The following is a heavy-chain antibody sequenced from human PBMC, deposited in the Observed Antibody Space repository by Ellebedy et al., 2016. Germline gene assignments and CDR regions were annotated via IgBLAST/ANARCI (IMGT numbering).Heavy chain of an antibody. CDR3: ARGAGDAGPGLDAFDI. J-gene: IGHJ3*02. Sequence: ASVKVSXXASGYTFTGYYMHWVRQAPGQGLEWMGWINPNSGGTNYAQKFQGRVTMTRDTSISTAYMELSRLRSDDTAVYYCARGAGDAGPGLDAFDIWGQGTMVTVSS. D-gene: IGHD3-10*01. CDR1: GYTFTGYY. CDR2: INPNSGGT. V-gene: IGHV1-2*02.